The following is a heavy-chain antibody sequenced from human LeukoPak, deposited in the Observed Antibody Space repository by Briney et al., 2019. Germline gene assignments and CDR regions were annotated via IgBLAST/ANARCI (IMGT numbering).Heavy chain of an antibody. D-gene: IGHD2-15*01. CDR3: ARVAPCIDY. CDR2: IYYSGRT. Sequence: SETLSLTCTVSAGSISSSSYSWGWLRQPPGKGLEWIGSIYYSGRTYYTPAVKSRVTISVDTSKNQFSPKLSSVTAADTAVYYCARVAPCIDYWGQGTLVTVSS. CDR1: AGSISSSSYS. J-gene: IGHJ4*02. V-gene: IGHV4-39*01.